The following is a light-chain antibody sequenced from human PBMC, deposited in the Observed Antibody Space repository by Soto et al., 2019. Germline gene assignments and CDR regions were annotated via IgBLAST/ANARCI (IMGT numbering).Light chain of an antibody. Sequence: QSVLTQPPSVSGAPGQRVTISCTGSSSTIGAGYDVHWYQQLPGTAPKLLIYGNSNRPSGVPDRFTGSKSGTSASLAITGLQAEDEADYYCPSYDSSLSGWVFGGGTKLTVL. J-gene: IGLJ3*02. CDR1: SSTIGAGYD. CDR3: PSYDSSLSGWV. V-gene: IGLV1-40*01. CDR2: GNS.